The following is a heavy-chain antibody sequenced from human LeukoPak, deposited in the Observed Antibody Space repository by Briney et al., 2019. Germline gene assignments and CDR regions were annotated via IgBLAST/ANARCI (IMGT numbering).Heavy chain of an antibody. Sequence: ASVKVSCKASGYTFTSYGISWVRQAPGQGLEWMGWISTYSGTTNYTQKLQGRVTMTTDTSTSTAYMELRSLRSDDTAVYYCARDSGSYKTDAFDIWGQGTMVTVSS. V-gene: IGHV1-18*01. CDR3: ARDSGSYKTDAFDI. J-gene: IGHJ3*02. D-gene: IGHD1-26*01. CDR2: ISTYSGTT. CDR1: GYTFTSYG.